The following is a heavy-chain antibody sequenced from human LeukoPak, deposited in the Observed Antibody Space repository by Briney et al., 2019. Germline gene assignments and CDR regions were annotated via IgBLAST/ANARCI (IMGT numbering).Heavy chain of an antibody. Sequence: ASVKVSCKASGYTFTSYDINWVRQATGQGLEWMEWMNPYSGNTGYAQKFQGRVTMTRNTSISTAYMELSSLRSEDTAVYYCARWGIAAAGTYLVRSLEVDDSWGQGTLVTVSS. J-gene: IGHJ4*02. V-gene: IGHV1-8*01. CDR2: MNPYSGNT. CDR1: GYTFTSYD. CDR3: ARWGIAAAGTYLVRSLEVDDS. D-gene: IGHD6-13*01.